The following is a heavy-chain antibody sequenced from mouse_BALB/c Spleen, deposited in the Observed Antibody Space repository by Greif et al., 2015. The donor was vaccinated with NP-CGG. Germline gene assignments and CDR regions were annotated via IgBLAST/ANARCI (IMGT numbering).Heavy chain of an antibody. CDR2: ISSGSSTI. Sequence: EVMLVESGGGLAQPGGSRKLSCAASGFTFSSFGMHWVRQAPEKGLEWVAYISSGSSTIYYADTVKGRFTISRDNPKNTLFLQMTSLRSEDTAMYYCARGRERYGGFAYWGQGTLVTVSA. J-gene: IGHJ3*01. D-gene: IGHD1-1*02. CDR3: ARGRERYGGFAY. V-gene: IGHV5-17*02. CDR1: GFTFSSFG.